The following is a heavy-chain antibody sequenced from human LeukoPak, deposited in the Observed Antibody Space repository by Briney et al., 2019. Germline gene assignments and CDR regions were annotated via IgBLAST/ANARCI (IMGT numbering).Heavy chain of an antibody. Sequence: SETLSLTCTVSGGSISSSSYYWSWIRQPPGKGLEWIGYIYYSGSTNYNPSLKSRVTISVDTSKNQYSLKLSSVTAADTAVYYCARLSYVGFDYWGQGTLVTVSS. CDR1: GGSISSSSYY. CDR2: IYYSGST. V-gene: IGHV4-61*05. D-gene: IGHD1-26*01. J-gene: IGHJ4*02. CDR3: ARLSYVGFDY.